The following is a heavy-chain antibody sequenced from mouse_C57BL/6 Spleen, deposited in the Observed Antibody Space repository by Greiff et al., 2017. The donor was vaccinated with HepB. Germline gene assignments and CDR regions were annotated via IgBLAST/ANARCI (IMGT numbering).Heavy chain of an antibody. Sequence: DVHLVESGGDLVKPGGSLKLSCAASGFTFSSYGMSWVRQTPDKRLEWVATISSGGSYTYYPDSVKGRFTISRDNAKNTLYLQMSSLKSEDTAMYYCARQKDYGNAYWGQGTLVTVSA. CDR1: GFTFSSYG. V-gene: IGHV5-6*01. CDR2: ISSGGSYT. CDR3: ARQKDYGNAY. J-gene: IGHJ3*01. D-gene: IGHD1-1*01.